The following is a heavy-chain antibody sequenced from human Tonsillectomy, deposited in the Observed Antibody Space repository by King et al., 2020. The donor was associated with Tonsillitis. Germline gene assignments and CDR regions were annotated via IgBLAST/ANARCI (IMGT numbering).Heavy chain of an antibody. CDR1: GFTFSSYG. Sequence: VQLVESGGGVVQPGRSLRLSCAASGFTFSSYGMHWVRQAPGKGLEWVAVIWYDGSNKYYADSVKGRFTISRDNSENTLYLQMNSLRAEDTAVYYCARVGGSGYYYSVDYWGQGTLVTVSS. CDR3: ARVGGSGYYYSVDY. V-gene: IGHV3-33*08. D-gene: IGHD3-22*01. J-gene: IGHJ4*02. CDR2: IWYDGSNK.